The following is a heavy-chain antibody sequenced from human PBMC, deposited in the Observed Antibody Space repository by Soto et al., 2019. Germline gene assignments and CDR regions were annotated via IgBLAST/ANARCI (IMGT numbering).Heavy chain of an antibody. Sequence: ASVKVSCEASGYTFTSYDINWVRQATEQGLEWMGWMNPNSGNTGYAQKFQGRVTMTRNTSISTAYMELSSLRSEDTAVYYCARPLYYDYVWGSYRYTEARDAFDIWGQGTMVTVSS. CDR1: GYTFTSYD. CDR2: MNPNSGNT. V-gene: IGHV1-8*01. CDR3: ARPLYYDYVWGSYRYTEARDAFDI. D-gene: IGHD3-16*02. J-gene: IGHJ3*02.